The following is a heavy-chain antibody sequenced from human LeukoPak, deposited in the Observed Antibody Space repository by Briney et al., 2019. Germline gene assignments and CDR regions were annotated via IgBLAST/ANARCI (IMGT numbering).Heavy chain of an antibody. Sequence: PSETLSLTCAVYGGYFSGFYWTWVRQAPGKGQEWIGEISYSGTTRYNPSLKSRVTIAVDTSKKEISLNLSTVTAADTAVYYCAKGNVGHYHSVADDYYYYMDVWGKGTTVIVSS. CDR2: ISYSGTT. CDR1: GGYFSGFY. V-gene: IGHV4-34*01. J-gene: IGHJ6*03. CDR3: AKGNVGHYHSVADDYYYYMDV. D-gene: IGHD2-21*01.